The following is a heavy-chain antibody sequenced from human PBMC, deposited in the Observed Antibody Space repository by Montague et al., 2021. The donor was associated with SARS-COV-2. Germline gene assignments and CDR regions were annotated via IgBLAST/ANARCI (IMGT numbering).Heavy chain of an antibody. D-gene: IGHD3-10*01. CDR1: GTSFSGYY. Sequence: SETLSLTCAVHGTSFSGYYWNWIRQPPGKGLEWIGEINHGGSTKYSPSLKSRLTISADTSKNQFSLKLTSVAAADTAVYYCARLRDGVVPSPILGVGPYYSYYMDVWGGGTTVTVSS. V-gene: IGHV4-34*01. J-gene: IGHJ6*03. CDR2: INHGGST. CDR3: ARLRDGVVPSPILGVGPYYSYYMDV.